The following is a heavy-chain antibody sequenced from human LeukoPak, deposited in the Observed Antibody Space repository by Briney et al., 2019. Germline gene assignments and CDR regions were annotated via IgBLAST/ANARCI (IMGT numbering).Heavy chain of an antibody. Sequence: PSETLSLTCTVSGGSISSGDYYWRWIRQPPGKGLEWIGYIYYSGSTYYNPSLKSRVTISVDTSKNQFSLKLSSVTAADTAVYYCARGSRWAIYFDYWGQGTLITVSS. CDR2: IYYSGST. D-gene: IGHD1-26*01. CDR1: GGSISSGDYY. CDR3: ARGSRWAIYFDY. J-gene: IGHJ4*02. V-gene: IGHV4-30-4*01.